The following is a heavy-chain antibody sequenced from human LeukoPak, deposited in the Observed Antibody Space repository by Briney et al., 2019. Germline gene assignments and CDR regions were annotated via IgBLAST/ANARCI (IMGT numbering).Heavy chain of an antibody. D-gene: IGHD3-10*01. V-gene: IGHV1-8*01. CDR3: AFSDAPFGPPFDY. CDR1: GYTFTSYD. Sequence: ASVKVSCKASGYTFTSYDINWVRQATGQGLEWMGWMNPNSGNTGYAQKFQGRVTMTRNTSISTAYMELSSLRSEDTAVYYCAFSDAPFGPPFDYWGQGTLVTVSS. J-gene: IGHJ4*02. CDR2: MNPNSGNT.